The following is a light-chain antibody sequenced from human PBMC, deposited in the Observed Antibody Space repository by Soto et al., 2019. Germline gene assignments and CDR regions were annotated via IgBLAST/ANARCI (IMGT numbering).Light chain of an antibody. Sequence: QSVLTQPPSASGTPGQRVTISCSGGSSNIGTNPVNWYQQLPGTAPKLLLYSNNERPSGVPDRFSGSKSGTSASLAISGLQSEDEAEYYCAAWDGSLYGPVFGGGTKLTVL. J-gene: IGLJ2*01. CDR3: AAWDGSLYGPV. V-gene: IGLV1-44*01. CDR1: SSNIGTNP. CDR2: SNN.